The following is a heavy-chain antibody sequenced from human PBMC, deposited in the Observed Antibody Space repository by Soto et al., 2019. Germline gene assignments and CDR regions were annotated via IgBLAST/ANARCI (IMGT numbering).Heavy chain of an antibody. J-gene: IGHJ6*02. CDR3: ARRGNQGNRGVGGGMDV. Sequence: QVQLQESGPGLVKPSEALSLTCTVSGGSISSYYWNWIRQTPGKGLEWIGYIYSSGSTNYNPSLESRVTISVDTSKNQFSLKLSSVTAADTAVYYCARRGNQGNRGVGGGMDVWGQGTTVTVSS. V-gene: IGHV4-59*08. CDR2: IYSSGST. CDR1: GGSISSYY. D-gene: IGHD3-10*01.